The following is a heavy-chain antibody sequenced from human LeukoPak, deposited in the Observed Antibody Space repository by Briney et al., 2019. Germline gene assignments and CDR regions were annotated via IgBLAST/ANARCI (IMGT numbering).Heavy chain of an antibody. CDR3: ARDFFQWAFDY. J-gene: IGHJ4*02. V-gene: IGHV3-21*01. CDR2: ISSSSSYI. CDR1: GFTFSTYS. Sequence: GGSLRLSCAASGFTFSTYSMNWVRQAPGKGLEWVSSISSSSSYIYYADSVKGRFTISRDNAKNSLYLQMNSLRAEDTAVYYCARDFFQWAFDYWGQGTLVTVSS. D-gene: IGHD3-3*01.